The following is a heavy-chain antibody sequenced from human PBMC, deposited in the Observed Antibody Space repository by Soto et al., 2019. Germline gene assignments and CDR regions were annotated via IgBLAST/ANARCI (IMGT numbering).Heavy chain of an antibody. CDR3: AKSPRNEVETD. CDR2: INTYNGNT. D-gene: IGHD5-18*01. J-gene: IGHJ4*02. Sequence: QVQLVQSGGEVRKPGASVKVSCKASGYTFRNYGINWVRQAPGQGLEWMAWINTYNGNTDYAQKFQDRVTLTTDTPTSTAYMELRSLRSDDTAVYYCAKSPRNEVETDWGQGTLVSVSA. V-gene: IGHV1-18*01. CDR1: GYTFRNYG.